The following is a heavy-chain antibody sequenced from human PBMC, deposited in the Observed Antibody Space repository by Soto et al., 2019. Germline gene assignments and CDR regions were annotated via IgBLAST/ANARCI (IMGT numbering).Heavy chain of an antibody. J-gene: IGHJ4*02. D-gene: IGHD3-3*01. V-gene: IGHV1-3*01. CDR2: INAGNGNT. CDR1: VYTFTSYA. Sequence: SVKVSCKASVYTFTSYAMHWVRQAPGQRLEWMGWINAGNGNTKYSQKFQGRVTITRDTSASTAYMELSSLRSEDTAVYYCARSTIFGVVIINGPLDYWGQGTLVTGSS. CDR3: ARSTIFGVVIINGPLDY.